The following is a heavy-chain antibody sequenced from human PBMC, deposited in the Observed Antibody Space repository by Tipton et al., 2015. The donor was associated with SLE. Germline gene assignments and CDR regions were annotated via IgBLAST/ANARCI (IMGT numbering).Heavy chain of an antibody. CDR2: IKDDGSNT. Sequence: SGVSFSGCGMHWVRQAPGKGLEWVAFIKDDGSNTYYADSVKGRFTISRDNSKNTLYLQMDSLRAEDTAVYYCAREIRGNYGESYYFYYYMDVWGKGTTVTVSS. J-gene: IGHJ6*03. V-gene: IGHV3-30*02. CDR1: GVSFSGCG. D-gene: IGHD3-16*01. CDR3: AREIRGNYGESYYFYYYMDV.